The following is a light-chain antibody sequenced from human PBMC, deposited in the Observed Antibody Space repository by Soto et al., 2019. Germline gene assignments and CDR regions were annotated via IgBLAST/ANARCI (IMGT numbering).Light chain of an antibody. CDR3: QKYGSSPPYT. CDR1: QSVSSIY. Sequence: EIVLTQSPGTLSLSPGERATLSCRASQSVSSIYLAWYQQKPGQAPRLLIYGASSRATGIPDRFSGSGSGTDFTLTISRLEPEDFAVYYCQKYGSSPPYTFGQGTKLEIK. J-gene: IGKJ2*01. CDR2: GAS. V-gene: IGKV3-20*01.